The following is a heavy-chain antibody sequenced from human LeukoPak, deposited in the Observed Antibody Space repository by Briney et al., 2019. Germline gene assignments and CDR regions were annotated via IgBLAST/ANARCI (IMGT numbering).Heavy chain of an antibody. CDR2: IIPILGIA. Sequence: SVKVSCKTSGDTFNSYTISWVRQAPGQGLEWMGRIIPILGIANYAQKLQGRVTITADKSTSTAYMELSSLRSEDTAVYHCARGPIVAVRNYFDYWGQGTLVTVSS. J-gene: IGHJ4*02. D-gene: IGHD3-22*01. CDR1: GDTFNSYT. CDR3: ARGPIVAVRNYFDY. V-gene: IGHV1-69*02.